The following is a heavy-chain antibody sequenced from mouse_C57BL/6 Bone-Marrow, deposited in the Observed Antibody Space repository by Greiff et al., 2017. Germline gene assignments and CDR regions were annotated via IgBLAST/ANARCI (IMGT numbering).Heavy chain of an antibody. CDR1: GFTFSDYG. V-gene: IGHV5-17*01. Sequence: EVMLVESGGGLVKPGGSLKLSCAASGFTFSDYGLHWVRQAPEKGLEWVAYLSSGSSTIYYADTVKGRFTITRDNAKNTLFRQMTSLRSEDTAMYYCARPIYYDYDWFAYWGQGTLGTVSA. D-gene: IGHD2-4*01. J-gene: IGHJ3*01. CDR3: ARPIYYDYDWFAY. CDR2: LSSGSSTI.